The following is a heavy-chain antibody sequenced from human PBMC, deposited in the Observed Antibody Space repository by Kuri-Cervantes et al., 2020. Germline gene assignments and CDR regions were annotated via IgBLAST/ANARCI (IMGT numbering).Heavy chain of an antibody. CDR2: ISSSSSYI. CDR3: AKPTLMEGYYYYGMDV. Sequence: GESLKISCAASGFTFSSYSMNWVRQAPGKGLEWVSSISSSSSYIYYADSVKGRFTISRDDSKNTLYLQMNSLRAEDTAVYYCAKPTLMEGYYYYGMDVWGQGTTVTVSS. V-gene: IGHV3-21*01. J-gene: IGHJ6*02. CDR1: GFTFSSYS. D-gene: IGHD2-8*01.